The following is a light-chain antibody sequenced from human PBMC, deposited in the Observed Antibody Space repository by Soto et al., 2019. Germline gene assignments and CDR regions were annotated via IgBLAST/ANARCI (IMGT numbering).Light chain of an antibody. Sequence: EIVLTQSPPTLSLSPGERATLSSRASQTVSTDLAWYQQKPGQAPRLLIYGASNRATGIPARFSGSGSGTDFTLTISSLEPEDFAVYYCQQRSNWPLTFGGGTKVEIK. CDR1: QTVSTD. V-gene: IGKV3-11*01. J-gene: IGKJ4*01. CDR3: QQRSNWPLT. CDR2: GAS.